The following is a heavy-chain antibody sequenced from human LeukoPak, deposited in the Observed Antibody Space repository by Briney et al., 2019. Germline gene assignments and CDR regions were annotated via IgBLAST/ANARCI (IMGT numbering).Heavy chain of an antibody. Sequence: GESLRISCKGSGYSFTNSWITWVRQMPGKGLEWMGIIYPGDSDTRYSPPFQGQVTISADKSINTAYLQWSSLKASDTAMYYCARPVGLMVYAPDYWGQGTLVTVSS. J-gene: IGHJ4*02. CDR1: GYSFTNSW. CDR3: ARPVGLMVYAPDY. V-gene: IGHV5-51*01. CDR2: IYPGDSDT. D-gene: IGHD2-8*01.